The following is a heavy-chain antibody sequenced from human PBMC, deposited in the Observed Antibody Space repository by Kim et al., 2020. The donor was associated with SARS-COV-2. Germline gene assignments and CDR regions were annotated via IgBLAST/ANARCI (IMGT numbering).Heavy chain of an antibody. Sequence: RYRPSSQGQVTISADKSISTAYLQWSSLKASDTAMYYCARQRGGYYFDYWGQGTLVTVSS. J-gene: IGHJ4*02. CDR3: ARQRGGYYFDY. V-gene: IGHV5-51*01. D-gene: IGHD3-16*01.